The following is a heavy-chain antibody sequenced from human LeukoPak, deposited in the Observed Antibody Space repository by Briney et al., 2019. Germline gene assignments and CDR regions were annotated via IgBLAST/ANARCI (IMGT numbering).Heavy chain of an antibody. D-gene: IGHD6-19*01. J-gene: IGHJ3*02. CDR1: GGSFSGYY. CDR3: ARGHTWLGLVLRVAFDI. CDR2: INHSGST. Sequence: KPSETLSLTCAVYGGSFSGYYWSWIRQPPGKGLEWIGEINHSGSTNYNPSLKSRVTISVDTSKNQFSLKLSSVTAADTAVYYCARGHTWLGLVLRVAFDIWGQGTRVTVSS. V-gene: IGHV4-34*01.